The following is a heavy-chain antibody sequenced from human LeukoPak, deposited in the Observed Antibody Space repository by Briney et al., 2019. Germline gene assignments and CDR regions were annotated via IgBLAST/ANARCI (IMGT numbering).Heavy chain of an antibody. J-gene: IGHJ4*02. CDR2: IIPIFGTA. CDR3: ASSRRAAARSYFDY. D-gene: IGHD6-13*01. Sequence: GASVKVPCKASGGTFSSYAISWVRQAPGQGLEWMGGIIPIFGTANYAQKFQGRVTITADKSTSTAYMELSSLRSEDTAVYYCASSRRAAARSYFDYWGQGTLVTVSS. CDR1: GGTFSSYA. V-gene: IGHV1-69*06.